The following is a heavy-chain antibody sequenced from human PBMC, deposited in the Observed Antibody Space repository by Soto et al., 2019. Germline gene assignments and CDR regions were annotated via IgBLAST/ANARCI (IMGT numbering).Heavy chain of an antibody. CDR2: IYYSGST. V-gene: IGHV4-39*01. J-gene: IGHJ4*02. D-gene: IGHD4-4*01. CDR1: GDSISSRSYY. CDR3: ARSPADGYSFDY. Sequence: SLTCTVTGDSISSRSYYWGWIRQPPGKGLEWIGSIYYSGSTYNNPSLRSRVSMSIDTSKDQFSLKLKSVTAADTALYFCARSPADGYSFDYWGQGTLVTVSS.